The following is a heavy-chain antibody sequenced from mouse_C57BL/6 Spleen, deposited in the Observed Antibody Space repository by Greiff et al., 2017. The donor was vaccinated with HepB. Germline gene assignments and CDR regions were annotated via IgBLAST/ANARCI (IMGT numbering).Heavy chain of an antibody. D-gene: IGHD2-4*01. CDR1: GYTFTDYE. V-gene: IGHV1-15*01. CDR3: TGEGLRRCDY. CDR2: IDPETGGT. Sequence: VKLMESGAELVRPGASVTLSCKASGYTFTDYEMHWVKQTPVHGLEWIGAIDPETGGTAYNQKFKGKAILTADKSSSTAYMELRSLTSEDSAVYYCTGEGLRRCDYWGQGTTLTVSS. J-gene: IGHJ2*01.